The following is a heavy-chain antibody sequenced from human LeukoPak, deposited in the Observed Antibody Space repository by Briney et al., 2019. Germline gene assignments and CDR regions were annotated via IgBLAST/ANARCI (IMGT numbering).Heavy chain of an antibody. V-gene: IGHV4-61*02. CDR2: IYTSGST. D-gene: IGHD1-14*01. CDR1: GGSISSGSYY. Sequence: SQTLSLTCTVSGGSISSGSYYWSWIRQPAGKGLEWIGRIYTSGSTNYNPSLKSRVTISVDTSKNQFSLKLSSVTAADTAVYYCARVGINPGDYYFSGMDVWGQGTTVTVSS. J-gene: IGHJ6*02. CDR3: ARVGINPGDYYFSGMDV.